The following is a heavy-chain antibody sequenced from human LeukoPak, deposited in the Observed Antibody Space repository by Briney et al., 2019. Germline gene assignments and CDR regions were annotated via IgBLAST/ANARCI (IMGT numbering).Heavy chain of an antibody. J-gene: IGHJ4*02. CDR1: GFTFDDYA. D-gene: IGHD3-10*01. Sequence: GGSLRLSCAASGFTFDDYAMHWVRQAPGKGLEWVSGISWNSGSIGYADSVKGRFTISRDNAKNSLYLQMNSLRAEDTALYYCAKDLGPRGFGELLPDYWGQGTLVTVSS. CDR3: AKDLGPRGFGELLPDY. CDR2: ISWNSGSI. V-gene: IGHV3-9*01.